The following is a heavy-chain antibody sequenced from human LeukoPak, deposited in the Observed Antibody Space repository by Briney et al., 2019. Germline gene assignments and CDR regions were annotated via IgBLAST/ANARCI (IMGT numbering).Heavy chain of an antibody. CDR1: GFTFSSYW. CDR2: IKQDGSEK. V-gene: IGHV3-7*01. J-gene: IGHJ4*02. Sequence: GGSLRLSCAASGFTFSSYWMSWVRQAPGKGLEWVANIKQDGSEKYYVGSVKGRFTISRDNAKNSLYLQMNSLRAEDTAVYYCAREGAGSRTLFDYWGQGTLVTVSS. CDR3: AREGAGSRTLFDY. D-gene: IGHD1-14*01.